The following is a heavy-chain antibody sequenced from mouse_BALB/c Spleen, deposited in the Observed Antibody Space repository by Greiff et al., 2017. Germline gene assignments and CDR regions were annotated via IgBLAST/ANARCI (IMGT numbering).Heavy chain of an antibody. V-gene: IGHV1-7*01. D-gene: IGHD1-2*01. Sequence: QVQLQQSGAELAKPGASVKMSCMASGYTFTSYWMHWVKQRPGQGLEWIGYINPSTGYTEYNQKFKDKATLTADKSSSTAYKKLSSLTSEYSAEYYCERMNYYGTGDVDDGGQGKTRTVAS. CDR3: ERMNYYGTGDVDD. CDR2: INPSTGYT. CDR1: GYTFTSYW. J-gene: IGHJ2*01.